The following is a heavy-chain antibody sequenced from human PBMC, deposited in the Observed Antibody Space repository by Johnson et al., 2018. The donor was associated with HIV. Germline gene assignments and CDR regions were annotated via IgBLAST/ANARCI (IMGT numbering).Heavy chain of an antibody. J-gene: IGHJ3*02. CDR3: ARDLHAFDI. CDR1: GFTFRTYA. V-gene: IGHV3-NL1*01. CDR2: IYSGGST. Sequence: QVQLVESGGGVVQPGRSLRLSCAVSGFTFRTYAMHWVRQAPGKGLDWVSVIYSGGSTYYADSVKGRFTLSRDNSKNTLYLQMNSLRAEDTAVYYFARDLHAFDIWGQGTMVTVSS.